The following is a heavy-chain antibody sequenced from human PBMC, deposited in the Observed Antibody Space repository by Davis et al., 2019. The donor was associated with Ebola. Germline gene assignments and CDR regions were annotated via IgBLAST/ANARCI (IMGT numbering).Heavy chain of an antibody. CDR3: ARGYSSWFDP. V-gene: IGHV4-34*01. D-gene: IGHD5-18*01. Sequence: GSLRLSCAASGFTFSSYAMRWVRQPPGKGLEWIGEINHSGSTNYNPSLKSRVTISVDTSKNQFSLKLSSVTAADTAVYYCARGYSSWFDPWGQGTLVTVSS. J-gene: IGHJ5*02. CDR1: GFTFSSYA. CDR2: INHSGST.